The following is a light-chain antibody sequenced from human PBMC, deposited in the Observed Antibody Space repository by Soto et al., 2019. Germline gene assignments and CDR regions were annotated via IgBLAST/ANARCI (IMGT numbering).Light chain of an antibody. CDR2: DAS. CDR3: QKYNSYSWT. CDR1: QSISSW. Sequence: DIQMTQSPSTLAASVGDRVTITCRASQSISSWLAWYQQKPGTSPKLLIYDASTLESGVPSRFSGSGSGTEFTLTISSLQPDDFATYYCQKYNSYSWTFGQGTKVDIK. V-gene: IGKV1-5*01. J-gene: IGKJ1*01.